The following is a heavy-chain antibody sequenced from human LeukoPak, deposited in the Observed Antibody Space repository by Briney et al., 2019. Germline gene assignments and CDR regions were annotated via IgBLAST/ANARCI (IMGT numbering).Heavy chain of an antibody. J-gene: IGHJ3*02. CDR3: ARERRVEVAARKTVALEM. CDR2: INHSGRT. D-gene: IGHD6-19*01. V-gene: IGHV4-34*01. CDR1: GGSFNEYH. Sequence: SETLSLTCAVYGGSFNEYHWSWIRHPPGERLEWIGEINHSGRTHYHPSLESRVTISVDVSKNQFSLKMNSVTAADTAVYYCARERRVEVAARKTVALEMWGQGTMVTVSS.